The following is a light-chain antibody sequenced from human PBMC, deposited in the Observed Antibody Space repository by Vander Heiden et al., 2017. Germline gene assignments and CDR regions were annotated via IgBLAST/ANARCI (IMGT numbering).Light chain of an antibody. CDR3: QQSYTIPLT. CDR1: QSIASF. CDR2: DAS. V-gene: IGKV1-39*01. J-gene: IGKJ2*01. Sequence: DIQTTQSPSSLSASVGDRVTITCRASQSIASFLNWYQQKPGKAPNLLIYDASTLQSGVPSRFTAIGSGTDFTLTISSLQPEDFATYYCQQSYTIPLTFGQGTKLEIK.